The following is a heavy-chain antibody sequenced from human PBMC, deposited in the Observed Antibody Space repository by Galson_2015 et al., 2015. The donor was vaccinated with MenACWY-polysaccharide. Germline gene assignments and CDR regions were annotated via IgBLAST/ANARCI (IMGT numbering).Heavy chain of an antibody. CDR1: GFTFTNYY. D-gene: IGHD3-16*01. CDR2: IKQHGNDK. Sequence: SLRLSCAASGFTFTNYYMGWVRQAPGKGLEWVANIKQHGNDKYYVDSVKGRFTISRDKAKNSVYLQMNSLRAEDTAVYFCARRAVGDFDYWGQGTLVTVSS. V-gene: IGHV3-7*01. J-gene: IGHJ4*02. CDR3: ARRAVGDFDY.